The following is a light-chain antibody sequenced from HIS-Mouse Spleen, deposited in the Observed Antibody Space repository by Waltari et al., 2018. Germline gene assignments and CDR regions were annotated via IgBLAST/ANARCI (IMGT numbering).Light chain of an antibody. J-gene: IGLJ2*01. CDR2: EDS. Sequence: SYELTQPPSVSVSPGQTARITSSGDAFPKKNAYWYQHKSGQAPVLVIYEDSKRPSGIPERFSGSSSGTMATLTISGAQVEDEADYYCYSTDSSGNHRVFGGGTKLTVL. CDR1: AFPKKN. CDR3: YSTDSSGNHRV. V-gene: IGLV3-10*01.